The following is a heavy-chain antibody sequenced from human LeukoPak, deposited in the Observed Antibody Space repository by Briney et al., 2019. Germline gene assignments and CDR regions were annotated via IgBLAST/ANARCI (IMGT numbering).Heavy chain of an antibody. CDR2: ISGSGGST. J-gene: IGHJ4*02. Sequence: PGGSLRLSCAASGFTFSCYAMSWVRQAPGKGLEWVSAISGSGGSTYYADSVKGRFTISRDNSKNTLYVQMNSLRAEDTAVYYCTNVAAAGHSGLGDYWGQGTLVTVSS. CDR1: GFTFSCYA. CDR3: TNVAAAGHSGLGDY. D-gene: IGHD6-13*01. V-gene: IGHV3-23*01.